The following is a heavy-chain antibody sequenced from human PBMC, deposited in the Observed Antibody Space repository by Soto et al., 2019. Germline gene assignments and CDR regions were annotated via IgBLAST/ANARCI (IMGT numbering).Heavy chain of an antibody. Sequence: ASVKVSCKASGYTFTSYGIGWVRQAPGQGLEWMGWISAYNGNTNYAQKLQGRVTMTTDTSTSTAYMELRSLRSDDTAVYYCARDDSYGSSDAFDIWGQGIMVTVSS. CDR2: ISAYNGNT. D-gene: IGHD5-18*01. CDR3: ARDDSYGSSDAFDI. V-gene: IGHV1-18*01. CDR1: GYTFTSYG. J-gene: IGHJ3*02.